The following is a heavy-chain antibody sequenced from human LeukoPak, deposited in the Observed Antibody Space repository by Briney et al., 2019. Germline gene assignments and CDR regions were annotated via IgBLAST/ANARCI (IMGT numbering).Heavy chain of an antibody. J-gene: IGHJ6*03. CDR1: GFTLSSSE. D-gene: IGHD3/OR15-3a*01. V-gene: IGHV3-48*03. CDR2: ISRSSSTI. Sequence: GGSLRLSCAASGFTLSSSEMNWVRQAPGKGLEWVSYISRSSSTIFYADSVKGRFTISRNNAKNSVSLQMNSLRAEDTAVYFCARPTWTNYMDVWGKGTAVTVSS. CDR3: ARPTWTNYMDV.